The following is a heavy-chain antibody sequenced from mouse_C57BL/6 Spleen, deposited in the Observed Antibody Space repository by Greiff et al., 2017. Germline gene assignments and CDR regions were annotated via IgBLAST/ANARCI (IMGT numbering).Heavy chain of an antibody. CDR2: IYPSDSET. CDR3: ARRGDYYGSSSFAY. D-gene: IGHD1-1*01. Sequence: QVQLQQPGAELVRPGSSVKLSCKASGYTFTSYWMDWVKQRPGQGLEWIGNIYPSDSETHYNQKFKDKATVTVDKSSSTAYMQLSSLTSEDSAVYYCARRGDYYGSSSFAYWGQGTLVTVSA. CDR1: GYTFTSYW. J-gene: IGHJ3*01. V-gene: IGHV1-61*01.